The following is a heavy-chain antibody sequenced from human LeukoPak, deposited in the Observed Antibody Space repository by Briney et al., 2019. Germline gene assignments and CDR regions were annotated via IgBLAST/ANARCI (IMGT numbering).Heavy chain of an antibody. V-gene: IGHV3-53*05. Sequence: GGSLRLSCAASGFTVSTNYMSWVRQAPGKGLEWVSIIYSGGTTYYADSVKGRFTISRDNSKNTLYLQMDSLRAEDTAVYYCAKSKIRLQLRDAFDIWGQGTMVTVSS. D-gene: IGHD5-24*01. CDR3: AKSKIRLQLRDAFDI. J-gene: IGHJ3*02. CDR1: GFTVSTNY. CDR2: IYSGGTT.